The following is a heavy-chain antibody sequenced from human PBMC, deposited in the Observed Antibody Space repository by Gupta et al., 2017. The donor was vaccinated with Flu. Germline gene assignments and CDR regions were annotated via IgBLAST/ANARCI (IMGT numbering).Heavy chain of an antibody. D-gene: IGHD3-10*01. CDR2: ISHDGRDT. CDR1: EFTFSSYD. Sequence: EVQLLESGGGFVQPGGSLRLSCAAPEFTFSSYDMNWVRQAPGKGLEWVSGISHDGRDTFYADSVKGRFTISRDNSKNTLSLQMNSLRAEDTAEYYCVKGSVHFDLWGRGTLVTVSS. V-gene: IGHV3-23*01. CDR3: VKGSVHFDL. J-gene: IGHJ2*01.